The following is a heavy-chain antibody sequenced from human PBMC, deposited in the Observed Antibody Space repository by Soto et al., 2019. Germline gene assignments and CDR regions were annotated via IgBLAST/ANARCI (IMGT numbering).Heavy chain of an antibody. CDR2: IYYSGST. CDR3: ARGIYYGSGSYTSFAFDI. J-gene: IGHJ3*02. D-gene: IGHD3-10*01. CDR1: GGSISSYY. V-gene: IGHV4-59*01. Sequence: PSETLSLTCTVSGGSISSYYWSWIRQPPGKGLEWIGYIYYSGSTNYNPSLKSRVTISVDTSKNQFSLKLSSVTAADTAVYYCARGIYYGSGSYTSFAFDIWGQGTTVTVSS.